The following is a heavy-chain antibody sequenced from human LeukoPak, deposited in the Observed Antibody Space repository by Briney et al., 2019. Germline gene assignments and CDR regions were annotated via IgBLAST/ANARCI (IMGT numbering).Heavy chain of an antibody. Sequence: GGSLRLSCTASGFTFSAYAMMWVRQVPGKGLEWVSAISGSGGSTYYADSVKGRFTISRDNSQDTLYLQMNGLRAEDTAVYYCAKAPRAAAGTYNGMDVWGQGTTVTVSS. CDR2: ISGSGGST. V-gene: IGHV3-23*01. CDR1: GFTFSAYA. J-gene: IGHJ6*02. CDR3: AKAPRAAAGTYNGMDV. D-gene: IGHD6-13*01.